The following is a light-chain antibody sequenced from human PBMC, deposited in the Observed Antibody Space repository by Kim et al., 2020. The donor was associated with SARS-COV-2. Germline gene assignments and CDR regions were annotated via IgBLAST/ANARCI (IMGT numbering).Light chain of an antibody. CDR2: AAS. V-gene: IGKV1-39*01. Sequence: DIQMTQSPSSLSASVGDRVTITCRASQSITSYLTWYQQKPGKAPKLLIYAASSLQSGVPSRFSGSGSGTDFTLTISSLQPEDFATYYCQQSYSTPRYTFGQGTKLEI. CDR3: QQSYSTPRYT. CDR1: QSITSY. J-gene: IGKJ2*01.